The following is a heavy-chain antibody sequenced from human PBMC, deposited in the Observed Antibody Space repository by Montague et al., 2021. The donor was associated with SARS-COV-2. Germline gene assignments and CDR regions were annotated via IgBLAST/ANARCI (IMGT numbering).Heavy chain of an antibody. CDR2: IYYSGST. Sequence: SETLSLTCTVSGGSISSYYWSWIRQPPGKGLEWIGYIYYSGSTXYNPSIKSRVTISVDTSKNQFSLKLSSVTAADTAVYYCARDLGDYWGQGTLVTVSS. CDR1: GGSISSYY. V-gene: IGHV4-59*13. J-gene: IGHJ4*02. CDR3: ARDLGDY.